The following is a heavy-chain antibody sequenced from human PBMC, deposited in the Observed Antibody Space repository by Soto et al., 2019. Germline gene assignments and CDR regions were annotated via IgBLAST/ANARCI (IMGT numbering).Heavy chain of an antibody. CDR2: IYYSGST. CDR1: GGSISSYY. V-gene: IGHV4-59*01. Sequence: QVQLQESGPGLVKPSETLSLTCSVSGGSISSYYWSWIRQPPGKGLEWIGYIYYSGSTNYNPSLKSRVTISVDTSKNQFSLKLSSVTAADTAVYYCARAWGYAFEFWGQGTMVTVSS. D-gene: IGHD7-27*01. J-gene: IGHJ3*01. CDR3: ARAWGYAFEF.